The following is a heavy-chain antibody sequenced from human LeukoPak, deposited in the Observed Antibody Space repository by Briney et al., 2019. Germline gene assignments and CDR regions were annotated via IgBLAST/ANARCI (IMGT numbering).Heavy chain of an antibody. D-gene: IGHD3-22*01. CDR1: GFTFSSYS. Sequence: PGGSLRLSCAASGFTFSSYSMNWVRQAPGKGLGWVSSISSSSSYIYYADSVKGRFTISRDNAKNSLYLQMNSLRAEDTAVYYCARDSITMIVPDAFDIWGQGTMVTVSS. CDR3: ARDSITMIVPDAFDI. J-gene: IGHJ3*02. V-gene: IGHV3-21*01. CDR2: ISSSSSYI.